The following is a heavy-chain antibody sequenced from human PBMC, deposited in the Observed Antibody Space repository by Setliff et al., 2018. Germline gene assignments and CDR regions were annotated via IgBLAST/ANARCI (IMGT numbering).Heavy chain of an antibody. Sequence: SETLSLTCTVSGGSISSSSYYWGWIRQPPGKGLEWIGSIHYSGSTYYNPSLKSRVTISIDTSKNQFSLKRRSVTAADTAVYYCARGGDSGSYFLANHDAFDIWGQGTMVTVSS. J-gene: IGHJ3*02. CDR1: GGSISSSSYY. V-gene: IGHV4-39*07. CDR2: IHYSGST. CDR3: ARGGDSGSYFLANHDAFDI. D-gene: IGHD1-26*01.